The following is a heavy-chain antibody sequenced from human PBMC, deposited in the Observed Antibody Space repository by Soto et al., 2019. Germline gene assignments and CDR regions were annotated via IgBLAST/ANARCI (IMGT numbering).Heavy chain of an antibody. V-gene: IGHV3-33*03. J-gene: IGHJ3*01. Sequence: QVHLAESGGGVVQPGTSLRLSCATSGFPFDRYGMHWVRQAPGKGLEWVAAMWYDGSNTYYGESVKGRFLISRDNSKNTVYLEMNSLRVEDTGVYFCAKGRIAVPAGAFDSWGPGTRVTVSS. CDR1: GFPFDRYG. CDR3: AKGRIAVPAGAFDS. D-gene: IGHD6-19*01. CDR2: MWYDGSNT.